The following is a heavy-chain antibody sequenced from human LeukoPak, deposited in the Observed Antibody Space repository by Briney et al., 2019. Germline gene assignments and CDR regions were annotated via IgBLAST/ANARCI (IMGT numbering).Heavy chain of an antibody. CDR3: ARDSTDILAAGPLDY. Sequence: ASVKVSCKASGYTFTDYYMHWVRQAPGQGLEWMGWINPNSGGTNYAQKFQGRVTMTRDTSISAAYMELSRLRSDDTAVYYCARDSTDILAAGPLDYWGQGALVTVSS. CDR2: INPNSGGT. D-gene: IGHD6-13*01. V-gene: IGHV1-2*02. J-gene: IGHJ4*02. CDR1: GYTFTDYY.